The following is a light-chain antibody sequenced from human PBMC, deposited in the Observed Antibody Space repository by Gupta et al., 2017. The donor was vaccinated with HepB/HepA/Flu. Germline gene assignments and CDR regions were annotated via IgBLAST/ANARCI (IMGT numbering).Light chain of an antibody. CDR2: EGS. CDR1: QGLLHNDEKTY. J-gene: IGKJ4*02. V-gene: IGKV2D-29*01. Sequence: TVITHPPLSLSVTPGQPPSTSCKTSQGLLHNDEKTYLHWYLQKPGQPPQLLIYEGSNRVSGVPERFSGSGSGTDFTLKISRVEAEDVGIYYCMQSKRLPLTFGGGTRVEIE. CDR3: MQSKRLPLT.